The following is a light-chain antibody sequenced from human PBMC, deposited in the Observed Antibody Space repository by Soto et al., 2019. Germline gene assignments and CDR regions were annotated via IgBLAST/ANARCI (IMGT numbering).Light chain of an antibody. V-gene: IGLV2-14*01. CDR1: SSDVGGYNY. CDR2: AVT. Sequence: QSVLTQPASVSGSPGQSITISCTVTSSDVGGYNYVSWYQQHPGKAPKLMIYAVTDRPSGVSSRFSGSKSGNTASLTISGLQAEDEADYYCSSYTSSSTLFGTGTKVTVL. J-gene: IGLJ1*01. CDR3: SSYTSSSTL.